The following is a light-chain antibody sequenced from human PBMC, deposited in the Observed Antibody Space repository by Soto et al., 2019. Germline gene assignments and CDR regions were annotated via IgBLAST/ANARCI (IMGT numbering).Light chain of an antibody. J-gene: IGKJ2*01. CDR2: DAS. Sequence: ERVMTQSPAALSVSPGERATLSCRASQSVSSNLAWYQQKPGQAPRLLIYDASNRATDIPARFSGSGSGTDFTLTISSLEPEDFAVYYCQERSNWPPFTFGQGTKVDI. CDR3: QERSNWPPFT. CDR1: QSVSSN. V-gene: IGKV3-11*01.